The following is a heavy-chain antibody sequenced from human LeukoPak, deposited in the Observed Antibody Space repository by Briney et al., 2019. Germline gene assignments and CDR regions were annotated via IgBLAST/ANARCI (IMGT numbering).Heavy chain of an antibody. CDR1: GGSFSGYH. V-gene: IGHV4-34*01. CDR2: INHSGST. CDR3: ARVIGRGVIIAFDY. D-gene: IGHD3-10*01. J-gene: IGHJ4*02. Sequence: PSETLSLTCAVYGGSFSGYHWSWIRQPPGKGLEWIGEINHSGSTNYNPSLKSRVTISVDTSKNQFSLKLSSVTAADTAVYYCARVIGRGVIIAFDYWGQGTLVTVSS.